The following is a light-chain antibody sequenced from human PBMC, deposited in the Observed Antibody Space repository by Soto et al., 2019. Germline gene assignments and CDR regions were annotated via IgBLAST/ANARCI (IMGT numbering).Light chain of an antibody. CDR3: QQFSLYWA. CDR2: NAD. Sequence: DIQMTQSPSILSASVGARVTITCRARQSINRWLAWYPQKPGKAPKILIYNADTLESGVPSRFSGSGYGTEFILTISSLQPDDFATYYCQQFSLYWAFGQGTKVDIK. J-gene: IGKJ1*01. V-gene: IGKV1-5*01. CDR1: QSINRW.